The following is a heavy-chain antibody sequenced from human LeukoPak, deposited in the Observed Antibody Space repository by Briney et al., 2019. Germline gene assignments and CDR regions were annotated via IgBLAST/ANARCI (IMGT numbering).Heavy chain of an antibody. J-gene: IGHJ6*02. CDR3: ARGNIVVVPAAVYYYYYGMDV. CDR1: GYTFSSYW. CDR2: IITDGSST. D-gene: IGHD2-2*01. Sequence: GGSLRLSCAASGYTFSSYWMHWVRQAPGKGLVWVSRIITDGSSTSYADSVKGRFTISRDNSKNTLYLQMNSLRAEDTAVYYCARGNIVVVPAAVYYYYYGMDVWGQGTTVTVSS. V-gene: IGHV3-74*01.